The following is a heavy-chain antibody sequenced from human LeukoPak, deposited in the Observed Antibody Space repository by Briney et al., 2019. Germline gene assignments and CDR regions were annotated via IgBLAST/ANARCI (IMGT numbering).Heavy chain of an antibody. CDR2: IYYSGST. CDR3: ARDGYSLFDY. D-gene: IGHD5-24*01. J-gene: IGHJ4*02. CDR1: GGSISSYY. Sequence: PSETLSLTCTASGGSISSYYWSWLRQPPGRGLEWIGYIYYSGSTNYNPSLKSRVTISVDTSKNQFSLKLSSVTAADTAVYYCARDGYSLFDYWGQGTLVTVSS. V-gene: IGHV4-59*01.